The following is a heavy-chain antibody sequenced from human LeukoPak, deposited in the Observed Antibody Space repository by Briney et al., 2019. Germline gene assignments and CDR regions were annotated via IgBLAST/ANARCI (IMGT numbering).Heavy chain of an antibody. D-gene: IGHD3-22*01. Sequence: GGSLRLSCAASGFTFSSYWMHRVRQAPGKGLEWVSAINWNGGSTGYADSVKGRFTISRDNAKNSLYLQMNSLRAEDTALYYCARNFGGGDSSGPYYWGQGTLVTVSS. CDR2: INWNGGST. V-gene: IGHV3-20*04. CDR1: GFTFSSYW. CDR3: ARNFGGGDSSGPYY. J-gene: IGHJ4*02.